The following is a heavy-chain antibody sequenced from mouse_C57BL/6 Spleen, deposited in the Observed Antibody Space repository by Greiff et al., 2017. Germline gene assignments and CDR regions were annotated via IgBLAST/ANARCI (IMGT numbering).Heavy chain of an antibody. D-gene: IGHD2-5*01. Sequence: VQLQQPGAELVRPGSSVKLSCKASGYTFTSYWMDWVKQRPGQGLEWIGNIYPSDSETHYNQKFKDKATLTVDKSYSTAYMHLSSLTSEDSAVCYCARERIYSHYPRCYFEVWGTGTTVTVST. J-gene: IGHJ1*03. CDR2: IYPSDSET. CDR1: GYTFTSYW. CDR3: ARERIYSHYPRCYFEV. V-gene: IGHV1-61*01.